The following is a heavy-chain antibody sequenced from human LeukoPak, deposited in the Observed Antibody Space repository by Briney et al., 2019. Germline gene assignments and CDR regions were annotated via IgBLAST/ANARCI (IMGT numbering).Heavy chain of an antibody. D-gene: IGHD3-22*01. CDR2: INHSGST. Sequence: PSETLSLTCAVYGGSFSGYYWSWIRQPPGKGLEWIGEINHSGSTNYNPSLKSRVTISVDTSKNQFSLKLSSVTAADTAVYYCARIRITMIVVVIIRDAFDIWGQGTMVTVSS. J-gene: IGHJ3*02. CDR1: GGSFSGYY. V-gene: IGHV4-34*01. CDR3: ARIRITMIVVVIIRDAFDI.